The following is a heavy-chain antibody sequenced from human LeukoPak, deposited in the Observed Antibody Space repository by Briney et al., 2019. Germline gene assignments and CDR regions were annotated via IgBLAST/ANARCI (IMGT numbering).Heavy chain of an antibody. CDR3: ARGSIAVAGIFDY. D-gene: IGHD6-19*01. V-gene: IGHV1-3*01. Sequence: ASVKVSCKASGYTFTSYAMHWVRQAPGQRLEWMGWINAGNGNTKHSQKFQGRVTITRDTSASTAYMELSSLRSEDTAVYYCARGSIAVAGIFDYWGQGTLVTVSS. CDR1: GYTFTSYA. J-gene: IGHJ4*02. CDR2: INAGNGNT.